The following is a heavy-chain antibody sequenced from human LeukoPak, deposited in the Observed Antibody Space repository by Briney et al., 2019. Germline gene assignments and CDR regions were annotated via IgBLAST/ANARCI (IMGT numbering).Heavy chain of an antibody. V-gene: IGHV4-34*01. D-gene: IGHD6-13*01. Sequence: PSETLSLTCAVSGGSFSGYYWSWIRQPPGKGLEWIGEINHSGSTNYNPSPKSRVTISVDTSKNQFSLKLSSVAAADTAVYYWARGRTAAAGNWFDPWGQGTLVTVSS. CDR3: ARGRTAAAGNWFDP. CDR2: INHSGST. J-gene: IGHJ5*02. CDR1: GGSFSGYY.